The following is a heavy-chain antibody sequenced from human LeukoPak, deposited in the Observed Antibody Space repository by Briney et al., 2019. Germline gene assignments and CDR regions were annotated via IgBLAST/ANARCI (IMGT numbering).Heavy chain of an antibody. CDR3: ARGRNIEMTTMSGGSDY. CDR2: RNPNSGNT. CDR1: GYTFTDCY. J-gene: IGHJ4*02. D-gene: IGHD5-24*01. V-gene: IGHV1-2*02. Sequence: GASVKVSCTASGYTFTDCYMHWVRQGPGQGVEWMGWRNPNSGNTNYAQKFQGRVSMTRDSSISTAYMDLSDLRSDDTAVYSCARGRNIEMTTMSGGSDYWGQGTLVTVSS.